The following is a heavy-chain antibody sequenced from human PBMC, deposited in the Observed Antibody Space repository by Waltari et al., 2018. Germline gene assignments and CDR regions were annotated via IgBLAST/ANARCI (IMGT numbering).Heavy chain of an antibody. CDR2: ISSSSSTI. CDR1: GFTFSSYR. J-gene: IGHJ4*02. CDR3: ARVNSGSYNY. V-gene: IGHV3-48*01. Sequence: EVQLVESGGGLVQPGGSLRLSCAASGFTFSSYRMNWVRQAPGKGLEWVSYISSSSSTIYYADSVKGRFTISRDNAKNSLYLQMNSLRAEDTAVYYCARVNSGSYNYWGQGTLVTVSS. D-gene: IGHD1-26*01.